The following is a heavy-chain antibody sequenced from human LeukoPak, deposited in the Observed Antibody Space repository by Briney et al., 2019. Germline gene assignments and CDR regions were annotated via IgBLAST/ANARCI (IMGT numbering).Heavy chain of an antibody. V-gene: IGHV3-21*01. CDR2: ISSSSSYI. J-gene: IGHJ4*02. CDR3: ARLVRQWLIGDIDY. D-gene: IGHD6-19*01. Sequence: GGSLRLSCAASGFTFSSYSMNWVRQAPGKGLEWVSSISSSSSYIYYADSVKGRFTISRDNAKNSLYLQMNSLRAEDTAVYYCARLVRQWLIGDIDYWGQGTLVTVSS. CDR1: GFTFSSYS.